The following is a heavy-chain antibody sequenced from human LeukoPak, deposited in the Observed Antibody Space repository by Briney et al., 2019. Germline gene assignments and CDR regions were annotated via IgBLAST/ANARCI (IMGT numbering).Heavy chain of an antibody. D-gene: IGHD3-9*01. CDR1: GGTFSGYA. J-gene: IGHJ6*03. CDR3: ARARYYDILTERLYTSPYYYYYMDV. Sequence: GASVKVSCKASGGTFSGYAVSWVRQAPGQGLEWMGGIIPIFGTTNYAQKFQDRLTITADESTSTAYMALGSLTSEDTAVYYCARARYYDILTERLYTSPYYYYYMDVWGKGTTVTISS. CDR2: IIPIFGTT. V-gene: IGHV1-69*13.